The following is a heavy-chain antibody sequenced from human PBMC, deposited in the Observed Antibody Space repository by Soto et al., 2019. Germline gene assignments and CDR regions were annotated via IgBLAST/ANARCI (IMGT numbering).Heavy chain of an antibody. CDR3: TSLYSGH. V-gene: IGHV3-15*01. D-gene: IGHD3-16*02. CDR1: EFTFTYAW. CDR2: IKSKTDGGTT. Sequence: PGGSLRLSCAASEFTFTYAWMSWVRQAPGKGLEWVGRIKSKTDGGTTDYAAPVKGRFTISRDESQNTLYLQMNSLKTEDTAVYYCTSLYSGHWGPGTLVTVSS. J-gene: IGHJ4*02.